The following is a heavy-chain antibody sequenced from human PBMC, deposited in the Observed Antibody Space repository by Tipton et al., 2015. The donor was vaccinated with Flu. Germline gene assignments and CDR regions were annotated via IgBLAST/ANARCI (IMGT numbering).Heavy chain of an antibody. CDR1: GFTFDDYG. V-gene: IGHV3-20*04. CDR3: AKDLSHGSGSTMGAFDI. J-gene: IGHJ3*02. D-gene: IGHD3-10*01. CDR2: INWNSGSI. Sequence: SLRLSCAASGFTFDDYGMSWVRQAPGKGLEWVSGINWNSGSIGYADSVKGRFTIPRDNAKNSLYLQMNSLRAEDTALYYCAKDLSHGSGSTMGAFDIWGQGTMVTVSS.